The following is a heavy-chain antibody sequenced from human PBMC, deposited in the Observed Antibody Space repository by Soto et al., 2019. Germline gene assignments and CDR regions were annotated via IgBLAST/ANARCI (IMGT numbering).Heavy chain of an antibody. J-gene: IGHJ4*02. D-gene: IGHD5-12*01. CDR3: AKDSYLLRGYSGYHNSGYDVFDY. V-gene: IGHV3-23*01. Sequence: HPGGSLRLSCAASGFTFSSYAMSWVRQAPGKGLEWVSAISGSGGSTYHADSVKGRFTISRDNSKNTLYLQMNSLRAEDTAVYYCAKDSYLLRGYSGYHNSGYDVFDYWGQGTLVTVSS. CDR2: ISGSGGST. CDR1: GFTFSSYA.